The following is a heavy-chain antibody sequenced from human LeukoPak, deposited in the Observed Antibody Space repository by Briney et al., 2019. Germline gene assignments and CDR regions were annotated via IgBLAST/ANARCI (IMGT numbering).Heavy chain of an antibody. D-gene: IGHD3-9*01. CDR2: ISGSGGST. Sequence: GGSLRLSCAASGFTFSSYAMSWVRQAPGKGLEWVSAISGSGGSTYYADSVKGRFTISRDNSKNTLYLQMNSLRAEDTAVYYCAKDPPTNYVILTGHYIDYWGQGTLVTVSS. CDR3: AKDPPTNYVILTGHYIDY. CDR1: GFTFSSYA. J-gene: IGHJ4*02. V-gene: IGHV3-23*01.